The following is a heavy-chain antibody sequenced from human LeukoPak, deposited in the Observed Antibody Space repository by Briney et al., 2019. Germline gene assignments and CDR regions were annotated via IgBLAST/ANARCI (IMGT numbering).Heavy chain of an antibody. CDR1: GGSISGHY. Sequence: SQTQSLTCTVSGGSISGHYCSWIRQPPRNDLGWIGYIVYSGSINYKPSLKSRVTISGDTSKNQVSLKLSSVTAADTAVYYCARGHGSSWDNWFDPWGQGTLVAVSS. J-gene: IGHJ5*02. CDR3: ARGHGSSWDNWFDP. V-gene: IGHV4-59*11. D-gene: IGHD6-13*01. CDR2: IVYSGSI.